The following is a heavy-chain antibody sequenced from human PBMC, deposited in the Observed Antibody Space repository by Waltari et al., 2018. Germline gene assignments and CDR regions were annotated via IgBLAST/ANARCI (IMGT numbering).Heavy chain of an antibody. CDR1: GFTVSSTH. D-gene: IGHD5-18*01. V-gene: IGHV3-66*02. CDR3: ARARDEHTAMVFFDL. Sequence: DVQLAESGGGSVHPGGSLRLSCAASGFTVSSTHMRGVRQSPGKGLEWVAVMYPPGSSYNADAVEGRFSISRDISQNTVHLQMNNLRLEDTAIYYCARARDEHTAMVFFDLWGQGTVVTVSS. J-gene: IGHJ4*02. CDR2: MYPPGSS.